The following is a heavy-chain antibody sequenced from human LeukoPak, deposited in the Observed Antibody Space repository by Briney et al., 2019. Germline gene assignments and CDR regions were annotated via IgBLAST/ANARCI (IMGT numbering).Heavy chain of an antibody. V-gene: IGHV3-33*01. CDR2: IWYDGSNK. Sequence: GGSLRLSCAASGFTFSSYGMHWVRQAPGKGLEWVAVIWYDGSNKYYADSVKGRFTISRDNSKNTLYLQMNSLRAEDTAVYYCARDYYDSSGSLAYWGQGTLVTVSS. D-gene: IGHD3-22*01. CDR3: ARDYYDSSGSLAY. J-gene: IGHJ4*02. CDR1: GFTFSSYG.